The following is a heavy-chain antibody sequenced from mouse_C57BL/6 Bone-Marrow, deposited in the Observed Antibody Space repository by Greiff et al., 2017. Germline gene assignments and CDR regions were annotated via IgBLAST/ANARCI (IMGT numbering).Heavy chain of an antibody. CDR1: GFNIKDDY. D-gene: IGHD1-1*01. CDR3: TTDYYGSSPFAY. CDR2: IDPENGDT. V-gene: IGHV14-4*01. J-gene: IGHJ3*01. Sequence: EVQLQQSGAELVRPGASVKLSCTASGFNIKDDYMHWVKQRPEQGLEWIGWIDPENGDTEYATKFQGKATITADTSSNTAYLQLSSLTSEDTAVYCYTTDYYGSSPFAYWGQGTLVTVSA.